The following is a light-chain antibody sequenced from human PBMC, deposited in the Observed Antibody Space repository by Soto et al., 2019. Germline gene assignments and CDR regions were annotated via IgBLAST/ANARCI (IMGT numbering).Light chain of an antibody. Sequence: DIQMTQSPSSLSASPGYRVTITCRASQGIRNDLSWYQQKPGEAPKLLIYKASSLESGVPSRFSGSGSGTEFTLTISSLQPDDFATYYCQQYNSYSWTFGQGTKVDI. CDR1: QGIRND. CDR2: KAS. J-gene: IGKJ1*01. CDR3: QQYNSYSWT. V-gene: IGKV1-5*03.